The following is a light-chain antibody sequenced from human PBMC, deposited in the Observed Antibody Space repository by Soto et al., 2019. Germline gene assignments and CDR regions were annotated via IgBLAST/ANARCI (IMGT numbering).Light chain of an antibody. CDR2: GNN. V-gene: IGLV1-40*01. CDR1: SSNIGAGYD. J-gene: IGLJ1*01. Sequence: QSVLTQPPSVSGAPGQSVTISCTGCSSNIGAGYDVHWYQHIPGTAPKLLIYGNNNRPSGVPDRFSGSKSVTSASLAITGLQAEDEADYYCQSYESRPSGYVFGTGTKLTVL. CDR3: QSYESRPSGYV.